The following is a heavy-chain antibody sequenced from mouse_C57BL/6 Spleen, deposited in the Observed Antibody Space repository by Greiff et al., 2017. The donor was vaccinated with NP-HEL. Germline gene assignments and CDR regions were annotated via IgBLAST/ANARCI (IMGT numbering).Heavy chain of an antibody. CDR3: ARTGDYDGPYAMDY. CDR2: ISYSGST. D-gene: IGHD2-4*01. V-gene: IGHV3-1*01. CDR1: GYSITSGYD. J-gene: IGHJ4*01. Sequence: EVKVEESGPGMVKPSQSLSLTCTVTGYSITSGYDWHWIRHFPGNKLEWMGYISYSGSTNYNPSHKSRISITHDTSKNHFFLKLNSVTTEDTATYYCARTGDYDGPYAMDYWGQGTSVTVSS.